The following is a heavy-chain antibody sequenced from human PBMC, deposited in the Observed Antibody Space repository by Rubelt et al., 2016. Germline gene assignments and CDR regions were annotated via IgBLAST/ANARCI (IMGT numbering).Heavy chain of an antibody. CDR2: IYYSGST. Sequence: QVQLQESGPGLVKPSETLSLTCTVSGGSISRYYWSWIRQPPGNRLEWIGFIYYSGSTNYNPSLKSRVTISVDTSKNQFSLSLSSVTAADTAVYYCARSNYVDYWGQGTLVTVSS. CDR1: GGSISRYY. CDR3: ARSNYVDY. J-gene: IGHJ4*02. V-gene: IGHV4-59*08.